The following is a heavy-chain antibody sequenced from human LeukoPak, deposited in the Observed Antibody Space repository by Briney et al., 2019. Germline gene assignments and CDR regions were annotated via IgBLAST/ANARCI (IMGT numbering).Heavy chain of an antibody. CDR2: INPNSGGT. V-gene: IGHV1-2*02. CDR1: GYTFTGYY. Sequence: GASVKVSCKASGYTFTGYYMHWVRQAPGQGLEWMGWINPNSGGTNYAQKFQGRVTMTRDTSISTAYMELSRLRSDDTAVYYCARWGVTPNLYYYYYYMDVWGKGTTVTVSS. CDR3: ARWGVTPNLYYYYYYMDV. D-gene: IGHD2-15*01. J-gene: IGHJ6*03.